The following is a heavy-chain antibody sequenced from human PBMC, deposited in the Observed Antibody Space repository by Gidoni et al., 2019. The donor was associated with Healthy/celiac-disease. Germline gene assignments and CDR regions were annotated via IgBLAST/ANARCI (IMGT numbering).Heavy chain of an antibody. CDR3: ARYSGFGDNWFDP. D-gene: IGHD3-16*01. CDR2: IYYSGST. Sequence: QVQLQESGPGLVKPSETLSLTCTVSGGSISSYYWSWIRQPPGKGLEWIGYIYYSGSTNYNPSLKSRVTISVDTSKNQFSLKLSSVTAADTAVYYCARYSGFGDNWFDPWGQGTLVTVSS. J-gene: IGHJ5*02. CDR1: GGSISSYY. V-gene: IGHV4-59*01.